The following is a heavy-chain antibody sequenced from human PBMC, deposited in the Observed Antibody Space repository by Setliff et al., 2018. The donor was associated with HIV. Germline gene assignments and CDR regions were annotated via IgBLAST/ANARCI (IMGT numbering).Heavy chain of an antibody. CDR1: GGSITRTPYY. J-gene: IGHJ5*02. Sequence: SETLSLTCTVSGGSITRTPYYWGWIRQPPGKGLEWIGSIHHSGSANYTPSLKSRVIISIDKSKNKFSLKVSSVSAADTAVYYCARSLVAAAGTGFDPWGQGILVTVSS. V-gene: IGHV4-39*07. CDR3: ARSLVAAAGTGFDP. CDR2: IHHSGSA. D-gene: IGHD6-13*01.